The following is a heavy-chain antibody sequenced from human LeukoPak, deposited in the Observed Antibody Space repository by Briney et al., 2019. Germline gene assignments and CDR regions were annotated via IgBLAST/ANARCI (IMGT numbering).Heavy chain of an antibody. D-gene: IGHD5-18*01. J-gene: IGHJ5*02. CDR1: GGSFSSYY. V-gene: IGHV4-4*07. CDR3: ARDGYGNWFDP. Sequence: SETLSLTCAVYGGSFSSYYWSWIRQPAGKGLEWIGRIYTSGSTNYNPSLKSRVTMSVDTSKNQFSLKLSSVTAADTAVYYCARDGYGNWFDPWGQGTLVTVSS. CDR2: IYTSGST.